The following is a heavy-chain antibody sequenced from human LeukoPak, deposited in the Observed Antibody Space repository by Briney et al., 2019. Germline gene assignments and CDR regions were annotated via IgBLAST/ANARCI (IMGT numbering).Heavy chain of an antibody. D-gene: IGHD5-18*01. J-gene: IGHJ4*02. Sequence: GGTLRLSCVVSGFTFSSYGMSWVRQAPGKGLEWVSGSSGSGGSTYYADSVKGRFTISRDNSKNTLYLQMNSLRAEDTAVYYCAKDHRIHPTLGYSYGLDYWGQGTLVTVSS. CDR3: AKDHRIHPTLGYSYGLDY. V-gene: IGHV3-23*01. CDR1: GFTFSSYG. CDR2: SSGSGGST.